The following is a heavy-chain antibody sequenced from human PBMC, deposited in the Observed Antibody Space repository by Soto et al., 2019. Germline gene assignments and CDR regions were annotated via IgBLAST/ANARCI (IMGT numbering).Heavy chain of an antibody. V-gene: IGHV3-48*02. CDR3: ARGWSQVWGTLVLDY. CDR2: ISSSSSTI. CDR1: GFTFSSYS. Sequence: SLRLSCAASGFTFSSYSMNWVRQAPGKGLEWVSYISSSSSTIYYADSVKGRFTISRDNAKNSLYLQMNSLRDEDTAVYYCARGWSQVWGTLVLDYWGQGTLVTVSS. J-gene: IGHJ4*02. D-gene: IGHD3-16*01.